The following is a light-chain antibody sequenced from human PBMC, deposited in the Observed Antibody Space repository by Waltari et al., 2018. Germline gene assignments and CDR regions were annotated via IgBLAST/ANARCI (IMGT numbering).Light chain of an antibody. CDR3: QQHGTLPAT. V-gene: IGKV3-20*01. Sequence: EIVLTQSPGTASLSPGERVTLSCRASQTVGSSSLAWYQQKTGQAPRLVSYRASRRATGIPDRFSGSGSGTDFSLTISRLEPEDFAVYCCQQHGTLPATFGQGTKVEIK. CDR1: QTVGSSS. J-gene: IGKJ1*01. CDR2: RAS.